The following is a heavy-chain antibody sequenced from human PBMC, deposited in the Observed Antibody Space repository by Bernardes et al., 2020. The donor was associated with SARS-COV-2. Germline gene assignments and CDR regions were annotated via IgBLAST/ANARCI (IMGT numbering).Heavy chain of an antibody. CDR1: GFTFSSYA. J-gene: IGHJ6*02. CDR3: AKKGTTAGTWHYYYGMDV. V-gene: IGHV3-23*01. CDR2: ISGSGGST. D-gene: IGHD6-19*01. Sequence: GGSLRLSCAASGFTFSSYAMSWVRQAPGKGLEWVSAISGSGGSTYYADSVKGRFTISRDNSKNTLYLQMNSLRAEDTAVYYCAKKGTTAGTWHYYYGMDVWSPGTTVTVTS.